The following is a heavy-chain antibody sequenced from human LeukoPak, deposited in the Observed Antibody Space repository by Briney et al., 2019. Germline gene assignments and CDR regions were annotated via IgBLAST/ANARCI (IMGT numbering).Heavy chain of an antibody. Sequence: PGRSLRLSCAASGFTFDDYAMHWVRQAPGKGLEWVSGISWNSGSIGYADSVKGRFTISRDNSKNTMYLQMNSLRAEDTAVYYCARDPTPIPGMATGNAFDIWGQGTMVTVSS. CDR2: ISWNSGSI. CDR3: ARDPTPIPGMATGNAFDI. J-gene: IGHJ3*02. V-gene: IGHV3-9*01. CDR1: GFTFDDYA. D-gene: IGHD5-24*01.